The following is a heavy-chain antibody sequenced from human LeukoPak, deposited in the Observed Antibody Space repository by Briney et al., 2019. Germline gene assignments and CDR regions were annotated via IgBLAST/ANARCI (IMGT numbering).Heavy chain of an antibody. CDR3: ARQIDRFGEFDYFDY. D-gene: IGHD3-10*01. CDR1: GGSISSSSYY. Sequence: SETLSLTCTVSGGSISSSSYYWGWIRQPPGKGLEWIGSIYYSGSTYYNPSLKSRVTISVDTSKNQFSLKLSSVTAADTAVYYCARQIDRFGEFDYFDYWGQGTLVTVSS. J-gene: IGHJ4*02. CDR2: IYYSGST. V-gene: IGHV4-39*01.